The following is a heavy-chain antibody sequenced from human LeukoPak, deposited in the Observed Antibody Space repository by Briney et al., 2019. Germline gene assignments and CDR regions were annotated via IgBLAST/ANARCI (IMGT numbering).Heavy chain of an antibody. CDR1: GFTFTDYY. CDR3: LAGYYYYYMDV. CDR2: ISASGSII. Sequence: GGSLRLSCAASGFTFTDYYMSWIRQAPGKGLEWVSYISASGSIIYYAGSVKGRFTISRDNANNTLYLQMNGLRDEDTGVYYALAGYYYYYMDVWGKGTTVTVSS. J-gene: IGHJ6*03. D-gene: IGHD6-13*01. V-gene: IGHV3-11*04.